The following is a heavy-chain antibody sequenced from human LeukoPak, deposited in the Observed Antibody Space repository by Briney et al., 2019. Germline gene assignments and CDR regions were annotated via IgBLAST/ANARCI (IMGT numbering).Heavy chain of an antibody. CDR2: ISPSGTVI. V-gene: IGHV3-11*01. CDR1: GFTFTDYY. D-gene: IGHD3-10*01. Sequence: PGGSLRLSCSASGFTFTDYYMSWIRQAPGKGLEWVSYISPSGTVIYYGDSVKGRFTISRDNSKNTLYLQMNSLRAEDTAVYYCANYYSGSGGFRHHFDYWGQGTLVTVSS. J-gene: IGHJ4*02. CDR3: ANYYSGSGGFRHHFDY.